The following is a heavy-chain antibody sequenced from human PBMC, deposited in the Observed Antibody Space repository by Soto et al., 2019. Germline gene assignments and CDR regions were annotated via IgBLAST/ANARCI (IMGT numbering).Heavy chain of an antibody. D-gene: IGHD4-17*01. V-gene: IGHV3-30-3*01. CDR1: GFTFSRYA. J-gene: IGHJ4*02. CDR3: ARPRRGDYFRLFDY. CDR2: ISYDGSNK. Sequence: QVQLVESGGGVVQPGRSLRLSCAASGFTFSRYAMHWVRQAPGKGLEWVAVISYDGSNKYYADSVKGRFTISRDNSKNKLYLQMNSLRAEDTAVYYCARPRRGDYFRLFDYWGQGTLVTVSS.